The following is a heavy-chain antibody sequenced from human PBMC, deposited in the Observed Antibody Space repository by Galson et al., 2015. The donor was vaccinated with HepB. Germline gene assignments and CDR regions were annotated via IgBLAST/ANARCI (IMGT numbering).Heavy chain of an antibody. CDR2: ITTSGSTI. Sequence: SLRLSCAASGFTFIAYDLRWVRLAPGKGLEWVSYITTSGSTIYYADSVKGRFTVSRDTAKNSLYLQMTSLRVEDTAVYYCARDKGRRLWRDVGYIDYWGRGVLVTVSS. V-gene: IGHV3-48*03. CDR1: GFTFIAYD. J-gene: IGHJ4*02. D-gene: IGHD3-16*01. CDR3: ARDKGRRLWRDVGYIDY.